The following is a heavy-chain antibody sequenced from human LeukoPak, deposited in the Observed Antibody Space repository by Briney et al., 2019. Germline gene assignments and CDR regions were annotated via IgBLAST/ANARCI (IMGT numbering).Heavy chain of an antibody. CDR3: ATPFDY. J-gene: IGHJ4*02. CDR2: ISSGSNAI. CDR1: GFTFSTYS. V-gene: IGHV3-48*01. Sequence: GGSLRLSCAASGFTFSTYSMNWVRQAPGKGLEWVSYISSGSNAIYYADSVKGRLTISRDNAKNSLYLQMNSLRAEDTAVYYCATPFDYWGRGTLVTVSS.